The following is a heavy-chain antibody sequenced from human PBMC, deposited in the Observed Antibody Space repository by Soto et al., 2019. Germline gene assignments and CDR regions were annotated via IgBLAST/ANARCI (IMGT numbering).Heavy chain of an antibody. Sequence: SVKVSCKTSGGSLSNYGISWVRQAPGQGLEWMGGIIPVFGTANYAQKFQGRVTITADESTSIVYMDVTSLKSEDTAVYYCARGDATKIVVTTYYAMDVWGQGTTVTSP. J-gene: IGHJ6*02. CDR1: GGSLSNYG. V-gene: IGHV1-69*13. D-gene: IGHD3-9*01. CDR3: ARGDATKIVVTTYYAMDV. CDR2: IIPVFGTA.